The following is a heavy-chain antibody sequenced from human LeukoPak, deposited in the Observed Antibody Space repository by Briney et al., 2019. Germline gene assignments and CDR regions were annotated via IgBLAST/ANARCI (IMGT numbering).Heavy chain of an antibody. V-gene: IGHV3-7*01. J-gene: IGHJ3*02. Sequence: QPGGSLRLSCAASGFTFSNAWMSWVRQAPGKGLEWVANIKQDGSEKYYVDSVKGRFTISRDNAKNSLYLQMNSLRAEDTAVYYCARVAYYYVPYAFDIWGQGTMVTVSS. CDR2: IKQDGSEK. CDR3: ARVAYYYVPYAFDI. CDR1: GFTFSNAW. D-gene: IGHD3-10*02.